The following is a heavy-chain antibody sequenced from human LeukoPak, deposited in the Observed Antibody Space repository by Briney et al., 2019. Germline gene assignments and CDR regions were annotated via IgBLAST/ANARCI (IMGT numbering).Heavy chain of an antibody. V-gene: IGHV3-21*01. D-gene: IGHD3-22*01. J-gene: IGHJ5*02. CDR3: ARTDYYYSHFDP. Sequence: GGSLRLSCAASGFSFGTYRMNWVRQAPGKGLEWVSSISDASRNIYYADSVKGRLTVSRDDAKSSLYLQMNSLRAEDTAVYYCARTDYYYSHFDPWGQGTLVTVSS. CDR2: ISDASRNI. CDR1: GFSFGTYR.